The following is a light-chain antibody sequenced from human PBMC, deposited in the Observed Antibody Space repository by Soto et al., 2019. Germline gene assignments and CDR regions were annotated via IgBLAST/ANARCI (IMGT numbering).Light chain of an antibody. CDR3: SSYTSSSTLLYV. Sequence: QSVLNQPASVSGSPGQSITISCTGTSSDVGGYNYVSWYQQHPGKAPKLMIYDVSTRPSGVSNRFSGSKSGNTASLTISGLQAEDEADYYCSSYTSSSTLLYVFGTGTKVTVL. CDR2: DVS. V-gene: IGLV2-14*01. CDR1: SSDVGGYNY. J-gene: IGLJ1*01.